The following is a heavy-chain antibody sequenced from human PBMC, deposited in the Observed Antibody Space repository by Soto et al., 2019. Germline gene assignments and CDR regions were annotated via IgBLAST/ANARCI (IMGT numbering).Heavy chain of an antibody. CDR1: GFTFSSYG. CDR2: ISYDGSNK. J-gene: IGHJ6*03. Sequence: GGSLRLSCAASGFTFSSYGMHWVRQAPGKGLEWVAVISYDGSNKYYADSVKGRFTISRDNSKNTLYLQMNSLRAEDTAVYYCAKVLRTPHRYYCYYMYVWSKGTTVTVSS. V-gene: IGHV3-30*18. CDR3: AKVLRTPHRYYCYYMYV.